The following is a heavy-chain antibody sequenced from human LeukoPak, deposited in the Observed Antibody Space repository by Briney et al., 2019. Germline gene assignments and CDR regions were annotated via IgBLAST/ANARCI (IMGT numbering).Heavy chain of an antibody. CDR1: GYSISSGYY. J-gene: IGHJ4*02. CDR3: ARTTVVIRNFDY. V-gene: IGHV4-38-2*01. CDR2: IYHSGST. Sequence: EASKTLSLTCAVSGYSISSGYYWGWIRQPPGKGLEWIGSIYHSGSTYYNPSLKSRVTISVDTSKNQFSLKLSSVTAADTAVYYCARTTVVIRNFDYWGQGTLVTVSS. D-gene: IGHD4-23*01.